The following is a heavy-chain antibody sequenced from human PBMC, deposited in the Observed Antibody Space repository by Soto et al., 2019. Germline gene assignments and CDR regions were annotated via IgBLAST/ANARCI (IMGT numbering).Heavy chain of an antibody. V-gene: IGHV1-69*13. CDR1: GGTFSSYA. D-gene: IGHD4-4*01. J-gene: IGHJ6*02. Sequence: SVKVSCKASGGTFSSYAISWVRQAPGQGLEWMGGIIPIFGTANYAQKFQGRVTITADESTSTAYMELSSLRSEDTAVYYCARERVGATVTYGMDVWGQGTTVTVSS. CDR2: IIPIFGTA. CDR3: ARERVGATVTYGMDV.